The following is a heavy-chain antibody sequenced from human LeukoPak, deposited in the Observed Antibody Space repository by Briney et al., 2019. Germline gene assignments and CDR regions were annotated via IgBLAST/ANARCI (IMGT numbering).Heavy chain of an antibody. CDR2: IYHSGST. J-gene: IGHJ4*02. CDR1: GYSISSGYY. V-gene: IGHV4-38-2*02. CDR3: ATSHGY. Sequence: SETLSLTCTVSGYSISSGYYWGWIRQPPGKGLEWIGSIYHSGSTYYNPSLKSRVTISVDTSKNQFSLKLSSVTAADTGVYYCATSHGYWGQGTLVTVSS.